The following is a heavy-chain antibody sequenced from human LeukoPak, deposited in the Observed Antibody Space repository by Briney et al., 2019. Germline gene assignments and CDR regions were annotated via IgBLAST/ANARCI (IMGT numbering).Heavy chain of an antibody. CDR3: ARHVRPDYYYYYMDV. V-gene: IGHV4-31*03. CDR2: IYYSGST. CDR1: GGSISSGGYY. J-gene: IGHJ6*03. Sequence: SETLSLACTVSGGSISSGGYYWSWNRQHPGKGLEWIGYIYYSGSTYYNPSLKSRVTISVDTSKNQFSLKLSSVTAADTAVYYCARHVRPDYYYYYMDVWGKGTTVTVSS.